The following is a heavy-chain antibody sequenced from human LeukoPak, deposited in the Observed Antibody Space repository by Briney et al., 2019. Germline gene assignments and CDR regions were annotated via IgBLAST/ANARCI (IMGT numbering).Heavy chain of an antibody. CDR2: ISVRGGST. J-gene: IGHJ6*03. D-gene: IGHD3-10*01. CDR1: GFTLSSYA. CDR3: AKVMKGSERLTMVRGVIIKTAGLYYMDV. V-gene: IGHV3-23*01. Sequence: PGGSLRLSCAASGFTLSSYAMSWVRQAPGKGLEWVSSISVRGGSTNYADSVKGRFTISRDNSKNTVYLQMNSLRAGDTAVYYCAKVMKGSERLTMVRGVIIKTAGLYYMDVWGKGTTVTVSS.